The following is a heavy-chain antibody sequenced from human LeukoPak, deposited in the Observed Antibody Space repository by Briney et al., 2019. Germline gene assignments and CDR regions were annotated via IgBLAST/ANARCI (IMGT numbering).Heavy chain of an antibody. CDR2: FDPEDGET. CDR3: ATVFRIVGATIPRDAFDI. Sequence: GASVKVSCKVSGYTLTELSMHWVRQAPGKGLEWMGGFDPEDGETIYAQKFQGRVTMTEDTSTDTAYMELSSLRSEDTAVYYCATVFRIVGATIPRDAFDIWGQGTMVTVSS. J-gene: IGHJ3*02. CDR1: GYTLTELS. V-gene: IGHV1-24*01. D-gene: IGHD1-26*01.